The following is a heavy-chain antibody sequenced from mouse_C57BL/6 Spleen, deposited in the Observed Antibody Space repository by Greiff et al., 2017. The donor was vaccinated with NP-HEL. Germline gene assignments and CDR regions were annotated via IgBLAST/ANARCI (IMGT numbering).Heavy chain of an antibody. V-gene: IGHV1-55*01. Sequence: QVQLQQSGAELVKPGASVKMSCKASGYTFTSYWITWVKQRPGQGLEWIGDIYPGSGSTNYNEKFKSKATLTVDTSSSTAYMQLSSLTSEDSAVYYCAREGYYGSSLYYFDYWGQGTTLTVSS. CDR1: GYTFTSYW. J-gene: IGHJ2*01. CDR2: IYPGSGST. CDR3: AREGYYGSSLYYFDY. D-gene: IGHD1-1*01.